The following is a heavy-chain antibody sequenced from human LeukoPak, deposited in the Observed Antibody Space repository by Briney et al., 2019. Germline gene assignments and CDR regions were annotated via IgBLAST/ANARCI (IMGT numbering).Heavy chain of an antibody. Sequence: ASVKVSCKASGYTFTGYYMHWVRQAPGQGLEWMGWINANSGGTNYAQKFQGRVAMTRDTSISTAYMELSRLRSDDTAVYYCARVIRWTDYYDSSGYRRPLSNWGQGTLVTVSS. CDR3: ARVIRWTDYYDSSGYRRPLSN. J-gene: IGHJ4*02. D-gene: IGHD3-22*01. V-gene: IGHV1-2*02. CDR2: INANSGGT. CDR1: GYTFTGYY.